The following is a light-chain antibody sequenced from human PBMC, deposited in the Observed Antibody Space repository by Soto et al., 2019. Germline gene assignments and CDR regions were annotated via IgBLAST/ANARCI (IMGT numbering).Light chain of an antibody. J-gene: IGLJ1*01. Sequence: QSALTQPASVSGSPGQSITISCTGTSSDVGGYNYVSWYQQHPGKAPKLMIYEVSNRPSGVSNRFSGSKSGKSASLTIPGLQAEDEADYYCSSYTSSSSLYAFGTGPKVTVL. CDR2: EVS. CDR1: SSDVGGYNY. CDR3: SSYTSSSSLYA. V-gene: IGLV2-14*01.